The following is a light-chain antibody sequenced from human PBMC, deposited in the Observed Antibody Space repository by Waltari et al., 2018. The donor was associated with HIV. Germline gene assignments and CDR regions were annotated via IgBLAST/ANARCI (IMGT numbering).Light chain of an antibody. CDR1: QSVGSK. Sequence: EIAMTQSPASLSVSPGERATLSCRASQSVGSKLAWYQQKPGQAPRLLIYGASNTATDVPVRFSGSGSGTEFTRVISSLQSEDFAVYYCQQYDKWPPTFGQGTRLEIK. CDR3: QQYDKWPPT. CDR2: GAS. J-gene: IGKJ5*01. V-gene: IGKV3-15*01.